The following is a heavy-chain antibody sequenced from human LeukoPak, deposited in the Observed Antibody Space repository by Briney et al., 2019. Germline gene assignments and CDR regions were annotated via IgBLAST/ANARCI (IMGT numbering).Heavy chain of an antibody. J-gene: IGHJ4*02. CDR2: ISGSGGST. V-gene: IGHV3-23*01. D-gene: IGHD3-10*01. CDR3: AKEKDYYGSGSSAFDY. Sequence: HAGGSLRLSCAASGFTFSSYAMSWVRQAPGKGLEWVSGISGSGGSTYYADSVKGRFTISRDNTKNTVYLQMNSLRAEDTAVYYCAKEKDYYGSGSSAFDYWGQGTLVTVSP. CDR1: GFTFSSYA.